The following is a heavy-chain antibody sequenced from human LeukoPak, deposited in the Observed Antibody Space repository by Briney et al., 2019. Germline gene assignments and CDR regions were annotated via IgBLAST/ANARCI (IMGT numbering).Heavy chain of an antibody. D-gene: IGHD6-6*01. CDR1: GFTFGDYA. Sequence: GGTQTPSCAPSGFTFGDYAMQGVQTPPGKGLGWVAFISHDDGSSKYYADSVKGRFTISRDNSKNTLYLQMSSLRGEDTAVYYCARDRPWFDPWGQGTLVTVSS. V-gene: IGHV3-30*04. J-gene: IGHJ5*02. CDR3: ARDRPWFDP. CDR2: ISHDDGSSK.